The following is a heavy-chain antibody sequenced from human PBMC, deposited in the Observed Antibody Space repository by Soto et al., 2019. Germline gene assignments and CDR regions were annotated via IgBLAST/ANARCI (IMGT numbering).Heavy chain of an antibody. Sequence: QVQLQQWGAGLLKPSETLSLTCAVYGGSFSGYYWSWIRQPPGKGLEWIGEINHSGSTNYNPSLKSRVTISVDKSKNQFSLKLSSVTAADTAVYYCARGRVAGNSGAFDIWGQGTMVTVSS. D-gene: IGHD6-19*01. CDR1: GGSFSGYY. CDR3: ARGRVAGNSGAFDI. V-gene: IGHV4-34*01. J-gene: IGHJ3*02. CDR2: INHSGST.